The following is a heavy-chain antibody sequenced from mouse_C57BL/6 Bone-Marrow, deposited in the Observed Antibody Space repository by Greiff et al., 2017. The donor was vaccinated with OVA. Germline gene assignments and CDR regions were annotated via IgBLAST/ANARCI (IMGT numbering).Heavy chain of an antibody. Sequence: EVQLQQSGAELVRPGASVKLSCTASGFNIKDDYMHWVKQRPEQGLEWIGWIDPENGDTEYASKFQGKATITADTSSNTAYLQLSSLTSEDTAVYYCTTRVGFAYWGLGTLVTVSA. D-gene: IGHD1-1*02. CDR2: IDPENGDT. CDR1: GFNIKDDY. J-gene: IGHJ3*01. CDR3: TTRVGFAY. V-gene: IGHV14-4*01.